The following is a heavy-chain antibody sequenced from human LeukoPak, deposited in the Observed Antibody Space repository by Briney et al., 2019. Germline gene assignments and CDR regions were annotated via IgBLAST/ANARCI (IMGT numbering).Heavy chain of an antibody. V-gene: IGHV3-23*01. D-gene: IGHD3-16*01. Sequence: PGGSLRLSCAASGFTFSSYAVSWVRQAPGKGLEWVSTTSGSGGSTYYTDSVKGRFTVSRDNSKNTLYLQMNSLRVEDTAVYYCAKVSYDDIWGSTDYWGQGTLVIVSS. CDR3: AKVSYDDIWGSTDY. CDR2: TSGSGGST. J-gene: IGHJ4*02. CDR1: GFTFSSYA.